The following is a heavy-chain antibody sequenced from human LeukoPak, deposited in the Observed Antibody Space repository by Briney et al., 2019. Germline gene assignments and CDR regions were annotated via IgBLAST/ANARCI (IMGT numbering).Heavy chain of an antibody. CDR1: GFSFSNYA. J-gene: IGHJ4*02. CDR2: ISGSGGNT. Sequence: GGSLGLSCAASGFSFSNYAMSWVRQAPGKGLEWVSGISGSGGNTYYADSVKGRFTISRDNSKNTLYLQMSSLRAEDTAVYYCAKGRDITMVRGVTFDWGQGTLVTVSS. D-gene: IGHD3-10*01. V-gene: IGHV3-23*01. CDR3: AKGRDITMVRGVTFD.